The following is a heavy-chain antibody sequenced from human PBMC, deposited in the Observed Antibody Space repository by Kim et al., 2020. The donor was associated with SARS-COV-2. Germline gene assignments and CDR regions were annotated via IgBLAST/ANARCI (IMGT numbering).Heavy chain of an antibody. V-gene: IGHV1-2*02. Sequence: ASVKVSCKASGYTFTGYFIHWVRQVPGQGLEWMGWINPKSGGTDYAQRFQGRVTVTWDMSTTTFSMDLTSLRLDDTGVYFCVRDVSGHEDGDFDHWGQGT. CDR2: INPKSGGT. D-gene: IGHD4-17*01. J-gene: IGHJ4*02. CDR3: VRDVSGHEDGDFDH. CDR1: GYTFTGYF.